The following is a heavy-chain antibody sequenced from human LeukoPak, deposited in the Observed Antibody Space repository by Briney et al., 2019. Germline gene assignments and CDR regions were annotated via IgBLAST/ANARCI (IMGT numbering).Heavy chain of an antibody. CDR3: TTDSPRFESIVIIPAATDY. J-gene: IGHJ4*02. V-gene: IGHV3-9*01. D-gene: IGHD2-2*01. Sequence: GRSLRLSCAASGFTFDDYAMHWVRQAPGKGLEWVSGISWNSGSIGYADSVKGRFTISRDNAKNSLYLQMNSLKTEDTAVYYCTTDSPRFESIVIIPAATDYWGQGTLVTVSS. CDR2: ISWNSGSI. CDR1: GFTFDDYA.